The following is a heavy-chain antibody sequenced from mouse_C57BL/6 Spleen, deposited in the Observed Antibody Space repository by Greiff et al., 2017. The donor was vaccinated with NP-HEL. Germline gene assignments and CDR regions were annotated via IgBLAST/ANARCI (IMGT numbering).Heavy chain of an antibody. CDR1: GFTFSDYG. D-gene: IGHD2-10*01. Sequence: EVKLVESGGGLVTPGGSLKLSCAASGFTFSDYGMHWVRQAPEKGLEWVAYISSGSSTIYYADTVKGRFTISRDNAKNTLFLQMTSLRSEDTAMYYCARSYPSYAMDYWGQGTSVTVSS. CDR2: ISSGSSTI. J-gene: IGHJ4*01. V-gene: IGHV5-17*01. CDR3: ARSYPSYAMDY.